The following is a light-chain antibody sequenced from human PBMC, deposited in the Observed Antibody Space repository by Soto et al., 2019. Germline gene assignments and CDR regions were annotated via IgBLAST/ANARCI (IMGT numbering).Light chain of an antibody. CDR1: ALPKQY. J-gene: IGLJ3*02. V-gene: IGLV3-25*03. CDR3: QSADSTGAYPWV. Sequence: SYELTLPPSVSVSPGQTARITCSGAALPKQYAYWYQQKAGQAPVMVIYKDNERPSGIPERFSGSTSGTTVTLTISGVQAEDEADYYCQSADSTGAYPWVFGGGTKLTVL. CDR2: KDN.